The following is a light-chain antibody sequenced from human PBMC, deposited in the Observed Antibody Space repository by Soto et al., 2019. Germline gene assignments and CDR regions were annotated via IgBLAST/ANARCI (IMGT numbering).Light chain of an antibody. CDR3: QQYDDWPRT. V-gene: IGKV3-15*01. CDR2: GAS. CDR1: QRVSSN. Sequence: IVMTQSPATLSVSPGERGTLSCRASQRVSSNLAWYQQKPGQAPRLLIYGASTRATGIPARVSGSGSGTEFTLTISSLQSEDFAVYYCQQYDDWPRTFGQGTKLEIK. J-gene: IGKJ2*01.